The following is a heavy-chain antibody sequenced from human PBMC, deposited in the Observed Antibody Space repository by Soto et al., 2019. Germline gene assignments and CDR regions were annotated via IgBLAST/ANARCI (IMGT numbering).Heavy chain of an antibody. CDR2: TSASGGST. CDR1: GFIFSNYA. J-gene: IGHJ4*02. CDR3: AKESIPATCHRPLDY. Sequence: EVHLLEAGGGLVQPGGSLRLSCAASGFIFSNYAMSWVRQVPGKRLEWVSATSASGGSTYYADSVKGRFTISRDNSKTPLYLQMDSLRADDTAVYYCAKESIPATCHRPLDYWGQGTLVAVSS. V-gene: IGHV3-23*01. D-gene: IGHD2-2*01.